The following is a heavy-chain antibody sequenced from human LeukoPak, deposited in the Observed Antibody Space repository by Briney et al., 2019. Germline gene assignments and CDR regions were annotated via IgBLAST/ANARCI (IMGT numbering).Heavy chain of an antibody. CDR2: IYHSGST. Sequence: SETLSITCADSGGSISSSNWWIWVRQPPPKRLEWIGEIYHSGSTNYNPSLKSRVTISVDKSKNQFSLKLSSVTAADTAVYYCARGVAGTWFDPWGQGTLVTVSS. CDR3: ARGVAGTWFDP. V-gene: IGHV4-4*02. J-gene: IGHJ5*02. CDR1: GGSISSSNW. D-gene: IGHD6-19*01.